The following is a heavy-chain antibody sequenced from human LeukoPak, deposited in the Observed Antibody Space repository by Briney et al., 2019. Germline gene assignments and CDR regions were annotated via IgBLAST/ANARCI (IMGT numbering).Heavy chain of an antibody. Sequence: PGGSLRLSCVASGFRFSVQTMSWIRQAPGPGLDWVASMKEDGSEIRYVDSVKGRFTISRDNSKNALYLQMNSLRADDTGVYRCVKGGATRGRFENWGQGTLVTVSS. CDR2: MKEDGSEI. V-gene: IGHV3-7*01. D-gene: IGHD1-26*01. CDR3: VKGGATRGRFEN. CDR1: GFRFSVQT. J-gene: IGHJ4*02.